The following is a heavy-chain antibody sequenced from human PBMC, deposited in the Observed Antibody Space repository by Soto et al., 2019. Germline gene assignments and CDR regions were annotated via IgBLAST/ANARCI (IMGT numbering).Heavy chain of an antibody. V-gene: IGHV3-30*18. CDR3: AKDHGDYVNYYYGMDV. J-gene: IGHJ6*02. CDR2: ISYDGSNK. Sequence: QVQLVESGGGVVQPGRSLRLSCAVSGFTISNYGMHWVRQAPGKGLEWVAVISYDGSNKYYADSVNGRFTISRDNSKNTLYLQMNSLRVEDTAVYDCAKDHGDYVNYYYGMDVWGQGTTVTVSS. D-gene: IGHD4-17*01. CDR1: GFTISNYG.